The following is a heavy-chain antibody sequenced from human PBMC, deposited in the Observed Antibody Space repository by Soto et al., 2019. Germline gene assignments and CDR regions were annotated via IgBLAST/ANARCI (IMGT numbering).Heavy chain of an antibody. D-gene: IGHD6-19*01. CDR2: ISCCGGTA. V-gene: IGHV3-23*01. CDR1: GFNFNKYA. CDR3: AKADGEQWLLPHLEN. J-gene: IGHJ4*02. Sequence: EVQLLESGGDLVRPGESLRLSCAXSGFNFNKYAMSWVRQAPGEGLEWVSGISCCGGTASYADSVKGRFTIARDDSKNTLFLHMNSLRVEDTAEYYCAKADGEQWLLPHLENWGRGTLVTVS.